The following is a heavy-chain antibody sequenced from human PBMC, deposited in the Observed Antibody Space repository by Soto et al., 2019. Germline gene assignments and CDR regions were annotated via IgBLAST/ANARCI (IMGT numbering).Heavy chain of an antibody. CDR3: ARGGYGDY. CDR1: GYTFTSYG. J-gene: IGHJ4*02. D-gene: IGHD1-1*01. Sequence: QVHLVQSGAEVKKPGASVKVSCKASGYTFTSYGITWVRQAPGQGLEWMGWINAHNGNTDYAQKLQGRVIVTSDTSTGTADLELRRSVSDAADVYYCARGGYGDYWGQGALVTVSS. V-gene: IGHV1-18*01. CDR2: INAHNGNT.